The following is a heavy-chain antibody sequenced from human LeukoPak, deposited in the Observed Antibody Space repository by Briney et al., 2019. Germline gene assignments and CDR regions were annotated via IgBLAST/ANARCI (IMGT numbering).Heavy chain of an antibody. J-gene: IGHJ5*02. CDR2: IYYSGST. CDR1: GVSISNKY. CDR3: ARDIRGWIDP. D-gene: IGHD2-2*02. V-gene: IGHV4-59*01. Sequence: SETLSLTCTVSGVSISNKYWSWIRQPPGKGLEWIGYIYYSGSTNYNPSLKSRVTISVDTSKNQFSLKLSSVTAADTAVYYCARDIRGWIDPWGQGTLVTVSS.